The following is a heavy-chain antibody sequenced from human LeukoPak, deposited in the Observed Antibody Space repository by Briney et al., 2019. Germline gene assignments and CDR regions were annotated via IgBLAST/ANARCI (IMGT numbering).Heavy chain of an antibody. V-gene: IGHV1-24*01. J-gene: IGHJ3*02. CDR1: GYILTELS. CDR2: FDPEDGET. Sequence: ASVKVSCKVSGYILTELSMHWVRHAPGKGLEGMGGFDPEDGETIYAKKFQGRVTMTEDTSTDTAYMELSSLRSEHTAVYYCATGSRSPLDAFDIWGQGTMVTVSS. CDR3: ATGSRSPLDAFDI. D-gene: IGHD6-13*01.